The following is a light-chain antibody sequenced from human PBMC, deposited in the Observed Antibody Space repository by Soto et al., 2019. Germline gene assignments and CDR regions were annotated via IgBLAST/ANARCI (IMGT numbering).Light chain of an antibody. CDR2: DVN. J-gene: IGLJ3*02. V-gene: IGLV2-11*01. CDR3: CSYAGSYTLV. Sequence: QSALTQPRSVSGSPGQSVTMSCTGTSSDVGGYNYVSWFQQHPGKAPNLMIYDVNKRPSGVPDRFSGSKSGNTASLTISGLQADDEADYYCCSYAGSYTLVFGGGTQLTVL. CDR1: SSDVGGYNY.